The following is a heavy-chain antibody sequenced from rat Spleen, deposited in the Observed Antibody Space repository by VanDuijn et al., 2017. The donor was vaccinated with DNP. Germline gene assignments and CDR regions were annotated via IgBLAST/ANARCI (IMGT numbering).Heavy chain of an antibody. CDR2: ISPSGSRT. V-gene: IGHV5-27*01. J-gene: IGHJ2*01. CDR1: GFTFSDYY. CDR3: TTDFERGY. D-gene: IGHD1-11*01. Sequence: EVRLVESGGGLVQPGRSLKLSCAASGFTFSDYYMAWVRQAPTKGLELVATISPSGSRTYYPDSVKGRFTISRDNAKSTLYLQMDSLRSDDTATYYCTTDFERGYWGQGVMVTVSS.